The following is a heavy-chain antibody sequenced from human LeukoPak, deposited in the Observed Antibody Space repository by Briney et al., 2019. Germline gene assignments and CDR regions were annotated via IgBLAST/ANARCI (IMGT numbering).Heavy chain of an antibody. J-gene: IGHJ3*02. CDR2: INHSGST. D-gene: IGHD2-2*01. CDR1: GGSFSGYY. V-gene: IGHV4-34*01. Sequence: SETLSLTCAVYGGSFSGYYWSWIRQPPGKGLEWIGEINHSGSTNYNPSLKSRVTISVDTSKNQFSLKLSSVTAADTPVYYCARGPPLLFIVVVPAAGFDAFDILGQGTMFTVSS. CDR3: ARGPPLLFIVVVPAAGFDAFDI.